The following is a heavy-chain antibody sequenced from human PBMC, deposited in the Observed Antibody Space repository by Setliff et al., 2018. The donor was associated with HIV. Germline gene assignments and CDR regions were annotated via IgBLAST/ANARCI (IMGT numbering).Heavy chain of an antibody. CDR3: ARGAYYYESSGYPRDPFDI. D-gene: IGHD3-22*01. Sequence: AASVKVSCKASGYSFTAYYVHWVRRAPGQGLDWVGVINTGRGTRDIAQRFQGRVAMTRDTSTSTVYLDLNSLGPDDTAVYYCARGAYYYESSGYPRDPFDIWGQGTMVTVSS. J-gene: IGHJ3*02. V-gene: IGHV1-46*01. CDR2: INTGRGTR. CDR1: GYSFTAYY.